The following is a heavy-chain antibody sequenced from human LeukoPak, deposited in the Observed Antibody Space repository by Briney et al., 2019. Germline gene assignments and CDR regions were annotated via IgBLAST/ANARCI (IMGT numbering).Heavy chain of an antibody. Sequence: ASVKVPCKASGYTFTGYYMHWVRQAPGQGLEWMGWINPNSGGTNYAQKFQGRVTMTRDTSISTAYMELSRLRSDDTAVYYCASWSWDIVVVPAAPDDAFDIWGQGTMVTVSS. V-gene: IGHV1-2*02. CDR2: INPNSGGT. CDR1: GYTFTGYY. D-gene: IGHD2-2*01. J-gene: IGHJ3*02. CDR3: ASWSWDIVVVPAAPDDAFDI.